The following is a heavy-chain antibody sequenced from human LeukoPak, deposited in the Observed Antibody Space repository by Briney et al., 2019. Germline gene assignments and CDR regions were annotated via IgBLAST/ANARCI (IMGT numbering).Heavy chain of an antibody. CDR1: GFTLSNYW. J-gene: IGHJ4*02. CDR3: AKGDGSGWYGEYFDY. Sequence: GGSLRLSCAASGFTLSNYWMHWVRQAPGKGLVWVSRINTDGNTINYADSVKGRFTISRDDAKNTLYLQMNSLRAEDTAMYYCAKGDGSGWYGEYFDYWGQGTLVTVSS. D-gene: IGHD6-19*01. CDR2: INTDGNTI. V-gene: IGHV3-74*01.